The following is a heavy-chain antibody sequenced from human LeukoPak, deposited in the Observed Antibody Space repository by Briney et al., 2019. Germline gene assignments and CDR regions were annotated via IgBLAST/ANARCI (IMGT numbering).Heavy chain of an antibody. J-gene: IGHJ4*02. CDR1: GFTFSSYS. V-gene: IGHV3-48*04. Sequence: GGSLRLSCAASGFTFSSYSMNWVRQAPGKGLEWVSYISSSSSSIYYADSVKGRFTISRDNAKNSLYLQMNSLRAEDTAVYYCARDLGEKRWLQLDYWGQGTLVTVSS. CDR3: ARDLGEKRWLQLDY. CDR2: ISSSSSSI. D-gene: IGHD5-24*01.